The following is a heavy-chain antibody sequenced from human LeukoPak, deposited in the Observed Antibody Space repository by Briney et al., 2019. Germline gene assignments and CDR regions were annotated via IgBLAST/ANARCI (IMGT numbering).Heavy chain of an antibody. V-gene: IGHV4-4*02. CDR3: AGLVGRYSSGLYYYYFDY. CDR2: MYLSGTT. CDR1: GGSISSYY. D-gene: IGHD3-22*01. Sequence: SETLSLTCTVSGGSISSYYWSWVRQPPGKGLEWIGEMYLSGTTHSNPSVKSRVTISIDKSKNQFLLNLSSVTAADTAVYYCAGLVGRYSSGLYYYYFDYWGQGTLVTVSS. J-gene: IGHJ4*02.